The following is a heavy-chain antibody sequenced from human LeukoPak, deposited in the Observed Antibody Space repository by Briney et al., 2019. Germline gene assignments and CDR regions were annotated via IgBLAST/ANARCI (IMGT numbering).Heavy chain of an antibody. D-gene: IGHD3-22*01. Sequence: ASVKVSCKASGYTFTGYYMHWVRQAPGQGLEWMGWINPNSGGTNYAQKFQGRVTMTRDTSISTAYMELSRLRSDDTAVYYCAGSGYYYDSRFDPWGQGTLVTVSS. V-gene: IGHV1-2*02. CDR1: GYTFTGYY. CDR3: AGSGYYYDSRFDP. CDR2: INPNSGGT. J-gene: IGHJ5*02.